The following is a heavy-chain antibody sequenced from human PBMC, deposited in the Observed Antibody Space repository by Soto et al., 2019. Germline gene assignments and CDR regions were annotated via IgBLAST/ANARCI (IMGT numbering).Heavy chain of an antibody. CDR3: ARDLVPRSGWWDWFDP. CDR2: ISAYNGNT. CDR1: GYTFTSYG. J-gene: IGHJ5*02. V-gene: IGHV1-18*01. Sequence: VQLVQSGAEVKKPGASVKVSCKASGYTFTSYGISWVRQVPGQGLDWMGWISAYNGNTNYAQKLQGRVTMTTDTSTSTAYMELRSLRSDDTAVYYCARDLVPRSGWWDWFDPWGQGPLVTVSS. D-gene: IGHD6-19*01.